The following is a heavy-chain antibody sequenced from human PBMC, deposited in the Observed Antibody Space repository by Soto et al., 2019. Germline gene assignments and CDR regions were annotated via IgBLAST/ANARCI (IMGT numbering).Heavy chain of an antibody. CDR2: IYVTGGV. CDR3: ARLRIATNNYKWFDP. J-gene: IGHJ5*02. V-gene: IGHV4-31*03. D-gene: IGHD2-21*01. Sequence: SETLSLTCIVSVDSLTSGSYYWTWLRQPPGKGLEWIGHIYVTGGVDYNPSLRDRITISQDTSEREFSLNLRLVTAADTAVYYCARLRIATNNYKWFDPWGQGTLVTVSS. CDR1: VDSLTSGSYY.